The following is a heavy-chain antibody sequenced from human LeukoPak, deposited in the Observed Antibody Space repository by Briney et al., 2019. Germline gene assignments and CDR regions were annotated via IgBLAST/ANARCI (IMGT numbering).Heavy chain of an antibody. V-gene: IGHV3-43*02. J-gene: IGHJ6*02. Sequence: GGSLRLSCAASGFTIGPYALYWVRQGPGRGREWVSVIKADGSGTFDADSVRGRFTTSRDNSKNSLYLQMNSLTSEDTALYYCATWAFYHNLDVWGQGTTVIVSS. CDR2: IKADGSGT. CDR3: ATWAFYHNLDV. CDR1: GFTIGPYA. D-gene: IGHD2/OR15-2a*01.